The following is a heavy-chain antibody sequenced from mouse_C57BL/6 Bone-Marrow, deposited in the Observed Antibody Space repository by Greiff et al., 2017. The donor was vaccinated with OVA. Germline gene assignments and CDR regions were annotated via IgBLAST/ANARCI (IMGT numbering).Heavy chain of an antibody. CDR1: GFTFSDYY. CDR2: INYDGSST. D-gene: IGHD3-3*01. J-gene: IGHJ1*03. Sequence: EVMLVESEGGLVQPGSSMKLSCTASGFTFSDYYMAWVRQVPEKGLEWVANINYDGSSTYYLDSLKSRFIISRDNAKNILYLQMNSLKSEDTATYYCARGGWDWYFDVWGTGTTVTGSS. V-gene: IGHV5-16*01. CDR3: ARGGWDWYFDV.